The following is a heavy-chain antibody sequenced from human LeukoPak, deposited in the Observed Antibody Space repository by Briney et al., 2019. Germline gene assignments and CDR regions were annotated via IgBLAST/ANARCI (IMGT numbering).Heavy chain of an antibody. CDR3: ARAGAVVDNWFDP. Sequence: SGTLSLTCAVSGGSISSSNWWSWVRQPPGKGLEWIGEIHHSGSTNYNPSLKSRVTISVDKSKNQFSLKLSSVTAADTAVYYCARAGAVVDNWFDPWGQGTLVTVSS. CDR1: GGSISSSNW. J-gene: IGHJ5*02. V-gene: IGHV4-4*02. CDR2: IHHSGST. D-gene: IGHD2-15*01.